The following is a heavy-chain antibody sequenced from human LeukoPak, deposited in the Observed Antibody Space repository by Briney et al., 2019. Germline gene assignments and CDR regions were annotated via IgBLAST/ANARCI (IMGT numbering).Heavy chain of an antibody. D-gene: IGHD3-10*01. CDR3: ARSRGRKVTSFDY. J-gene: IGHJ4*02. CDR2: IYTSGST. CDR1: GGSISTYY. V-gene: IGHV4-4*09. Sequence: SETLSLTCTVSGGSISTYYWSWIRQPPGKGLEWIGYIYTSGSTDYNPSLKSRVTISLDTSNSQFSLNLHSVTAADTAVYYCARSRGRKVTSFDYWGQGILVTVSS.